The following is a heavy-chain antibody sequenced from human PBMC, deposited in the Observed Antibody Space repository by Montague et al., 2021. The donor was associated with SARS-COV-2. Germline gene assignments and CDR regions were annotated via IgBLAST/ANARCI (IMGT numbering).Heavy chain of an antibody. CDR1: GGSISSPDYY. CDR2: ISYAGRT. Sequence: SETLSLTCTVSGGSISSPDYYWGWLRQSPGKGLEWIGSISYAGRTYYNPSLRSRVSFSMDTSKNHFSLKLRSVTAADAAVYHCARAWRYGDYSGVHFAPWGQGTLVTVSS. CDR3: ARAWRYGDYSGVHFAP. J-gene: IGHJ5*02. V-gene: IGHV4-39*02. D-gene: IGHD4-17*01.